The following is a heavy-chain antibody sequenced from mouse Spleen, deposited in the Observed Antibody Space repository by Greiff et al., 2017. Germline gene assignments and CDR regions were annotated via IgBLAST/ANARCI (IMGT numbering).Heavy chain of an antibody. J-gene: IGHJ3*01. CDR2: IRNKANGYTT. D-gene: IGHD4-1*01. CDR1: GFPFTDYY. Sequence: EVQRVESGGGLVQPGGSLSLSCAASGFPFTDYYMSWVRQPPGKALEWLGFIRNKANGYTTEYSASVKGRFTISRDNSQSILYLQMNALRAEDSATYDCASISLGRFAYWGQGTLVTVSA. CDR3: ASISLGRFAY. V-gene: IGHV7-3*01.